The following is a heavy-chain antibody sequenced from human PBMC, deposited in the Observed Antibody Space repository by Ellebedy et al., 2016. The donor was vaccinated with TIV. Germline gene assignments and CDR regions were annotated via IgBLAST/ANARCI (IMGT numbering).Heavy chain of an antibody. D-gene: IGHD5-12*01. V-gene: IGHV3-9*01. Sequence: SLKISCAGSGFTFDDYAMHWVRQAPGKGLEWVSGIRWNSGSIGYADSVKGRLTISRDNAKNSLYLQMNSLRAEDKSLYYCAKDIYSGYSGYDNYFDYWGQGTLVTVSS. CDR2: IRWNSGSI. CDR1: GFTFDDYA. J-gene: IGHJ4*02. CDR3: AKDIYSGYSGYDNYFDY.